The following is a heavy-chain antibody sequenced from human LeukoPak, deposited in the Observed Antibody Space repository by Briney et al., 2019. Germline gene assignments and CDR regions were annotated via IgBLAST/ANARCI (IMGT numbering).Heavy chain of an antibody. V-gene: IGHV3-30*02. CDR3: AKDGGGLYYFGY. Sequence: TGGSLRLSCAASGFTFSSYGMHWVRQAPGKGLEWVTFIRCDGSNKFYADSVKGRFTISRDNSKNTLYLQMNNLSVEDTAVYYCAKDGGGLYYFGYWGQGTLVTVSS. J-gene: IGHJ4*02. CDR2: IRCDGSNK. CDR1: GFTFSSYG. D-gene: IGHD3-16*01.